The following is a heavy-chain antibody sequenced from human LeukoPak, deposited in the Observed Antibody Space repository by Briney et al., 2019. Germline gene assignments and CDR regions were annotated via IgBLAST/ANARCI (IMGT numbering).Heavy chain of an antibody. CDR2: IIPILGIA. CDR3: ARDQDYGDYVDWYFDL. J-gene: IGHJ2*01. D-gene: IGHD4-17*01. CDR1: GGTFSSYA. V-gene: IGHV1-69*04. Sequence: ASVKVSCKASGGTFSSYAISWVRQAPGQGLEWMGRIIPILGIANYAQKFQGRVTITADKSTSTACMELSSLRSEDTAVYYCARDQDYGDYVDWYFDLWGRGTLVTVSS.